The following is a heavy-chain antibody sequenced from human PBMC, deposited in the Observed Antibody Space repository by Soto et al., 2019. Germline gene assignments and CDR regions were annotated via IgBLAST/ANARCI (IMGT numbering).Heavy chain of an antibody. V-gene: IGHV4-34*01. J-gene: IGHJ2*01. D-gene: IGHD4-17*01. CDR1: GGSFSGYY. CDR2: INHSGST. Sequence: QVQLQQWGAGLLKPSETLSLTCAVYGGSFSGYYWSWIRQPPGKGLEWIGEINHSGSTNYNPSLKSRVTISVDTSKNQFSLKLSSVTAADTAVYYCARFPRPTVTTFRYWYFDLWGRGTLVTVSS. CDR3: ARFPRPTVTTFRYWYFDL.